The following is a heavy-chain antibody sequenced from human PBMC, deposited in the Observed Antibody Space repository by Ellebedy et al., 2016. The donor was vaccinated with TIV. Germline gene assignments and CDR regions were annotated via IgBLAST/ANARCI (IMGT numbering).Heavy chain of an antibody. D-gene: IGHD2-2*01. V-gene: IGHV1-3*01. J-gene: IGHJ4*02. CDR2: INAGNGNT. CDR3: AREGRQKGYCSSTSCYGAFDY. CDR1: GYTFTSYA. Sequence: AASVKVSCKASGYTFTSYAMHWVRQAPGQRLEWMGWINAGNGNTQYSQKFQGRVTITRDTSASTAYMELSRLRSEDTAVYYCAREGRQKGYCSSTSCYGAFDYWGQGTLVTVSS.